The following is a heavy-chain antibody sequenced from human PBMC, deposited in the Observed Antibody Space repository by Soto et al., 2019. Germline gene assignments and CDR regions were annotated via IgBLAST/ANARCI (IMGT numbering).Heavy chain of an antibody. CDR3: ARGGGMATSRVWSVWFDP. J-gene: IGHJ5*02. Sequence: QVQLVQSGAEVKKPGSSVKVSCKASGGTFSSYTISWVRQAPGQGLEWMGRIIPILGIANYAQKFQGRVTITADKSTRTAYMEMSSLRSEDRAVYYCARGGGMATSRVWSVWFDPWGQGTLVTVSS. CDR2: IIPILGIA. CDR1: GGTFSSYT. D-gene: IGHD5-12*01. V-gene: IGHV1-69*02.